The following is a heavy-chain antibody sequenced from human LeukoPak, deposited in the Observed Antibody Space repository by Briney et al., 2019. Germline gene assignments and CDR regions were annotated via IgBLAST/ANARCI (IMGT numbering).Heavy chain of an antibody. CDR3: AREGPAKTAPFDI. D-gene: IGHD2-21*02. Sequence: GGSLRLSCAASGFTFSSYGMHWVRQAPGKGLEWVAFIRYDGSNKYYADSVKGRFTISRGNSKNTLYLQMNSLRAEDTALYHCAREGPAKTAPFDIWGQGTMVTVSS. CDR2: IRYDGSNK. J-gene: IGHJ3*02. CDR1: GFTFSSYG. V-gene: IGHV3-30*02.